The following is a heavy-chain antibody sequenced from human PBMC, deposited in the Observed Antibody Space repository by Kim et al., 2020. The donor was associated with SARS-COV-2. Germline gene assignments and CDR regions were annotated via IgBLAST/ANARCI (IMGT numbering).Heavy chain of an antibody. Sequence: SVKVSCKASGYTFTTLSFTWVRRAPGQGLDWMGWISPYTADTYYAQKFQGRLTMTTDKSTSTAYMELRSLRSDDTAVYFLVAHWDAGDTSAWTGDYWGQ. CDR3: VAHWDAGDTSAWTGDY. CDR1: GYTFTTLS. CDR2: ISPYTADT. V-gene: IGHV1-18*01. J-gene: IGHJ4*02. D-gene: IGHD6-19*01.